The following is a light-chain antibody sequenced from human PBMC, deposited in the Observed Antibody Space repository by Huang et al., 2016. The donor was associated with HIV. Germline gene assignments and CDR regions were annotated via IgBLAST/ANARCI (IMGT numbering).Light chain of an antibody. CDR3: MSPLQTRPT. CDR1: QSLLHSDGYNF. CDR2: LGS. Sequence: DIVLTQSPFSLPVTPGEPASISCRSSQSLLHSDGYNFLDWYLQKPGQSPHLLIYLGSNRASGVPDRFSGSGSDTDFTLKISRVEAEDVGVYYCMSPLQTRPTFGQGTKVEIK. V-gene: IGKV2-28*01. J-gene: IGKJ1*01.